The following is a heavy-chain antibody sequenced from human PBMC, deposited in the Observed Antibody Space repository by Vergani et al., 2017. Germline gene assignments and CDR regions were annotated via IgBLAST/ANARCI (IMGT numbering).Heavy chain of an antibody. CDR3: AKDFGSGSYNFDY. V-gene: IGHV3-21*04. Sequence: EVQLVESGGGLVKPGGSLRLSCVVSGFDFSSYIMNWVPQAPGKGLEWVSFVSTGTKSQSYAESVKGRFTISRDSAKNSLYLQMNSLRAEDTALYYCAKDFGSGSYNFDYWGQGTLVTVSS. CDR2: VSTGTKSQ. CDR1: GFDFSSYI. J-gene: IGHJ4*02. D-gene: IGHD3-10*01.